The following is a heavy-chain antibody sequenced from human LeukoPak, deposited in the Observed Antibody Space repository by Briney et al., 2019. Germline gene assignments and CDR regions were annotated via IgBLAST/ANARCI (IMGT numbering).Heavy chain of an antibody. CDR1: GFAFSSYS. J-gene: IGHJ6*02. D-gene: IGHD5-18*01. Sequence: GGSLRLSCAASGFAFSSYSMNWVRQAPGKGLEWVSSISSSSSYIYYADSVKGRFTISRDNPKNSLYLQMNSLRAEDTAVYYCERDLPLSDGYSYYGMDVWGQGTTVTVSS. CDR3: ERDLPLSDGYSYYGMDV. V-gene: IGHV3-21*01. CDR2: ISSSSSYI.